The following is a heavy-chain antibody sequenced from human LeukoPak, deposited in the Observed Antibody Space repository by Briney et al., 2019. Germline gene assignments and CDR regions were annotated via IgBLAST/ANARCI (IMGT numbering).Heavy chain of an antibody. J-gene: IGHJ4*02. D-gene: IGHD3-10*01. Sequence: GASVKVSCKASGYTFTSYYMHWVRQAPGQGLEWMGIINPSGGSTSYAQKFQGRVTMTRDTSTSTVYMELSSLRSEDTAVYYCARAPRGGFGELLFDYWGQGTLVTVSS. CDR2: INPSGGST. CDR1: GYTFTSYY. V-gene: IGHV1-46*03. CDR3: ARAPRGGFGELLFDY.